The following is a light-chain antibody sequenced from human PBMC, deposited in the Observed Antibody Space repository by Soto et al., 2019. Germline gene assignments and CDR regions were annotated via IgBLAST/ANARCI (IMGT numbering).Light chain of an antibody. CDR1: QGISNW. V-gene: IGKV1-5*03. J-gene: IGKJ1*01. CDR3: QHYNNYPWT. CDR2: QAS. Sequence: DIQMTQSPSTLSASVGDRVTITCRASQGISNWLAWYQQKPGKAPKLLIYQASSLQSGVASRFSGGGSWTDFTLTISSLQPDDFATYYCQHYNNYPWTLGQGTRVEMK.